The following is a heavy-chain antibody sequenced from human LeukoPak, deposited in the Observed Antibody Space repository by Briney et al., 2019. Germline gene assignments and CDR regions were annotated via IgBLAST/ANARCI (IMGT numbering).Heavy chain of an antibody. Sequence: GASVKVSCKASGYTFTSYGISWVRQAPGQGLEWMGWISAYNGNTNYAQKLQGRVTMTTDTSTSTACMELRSLRSDDTAVYYCAREAYCSSTSCLNFDYWGQGTLVTVSS. CDR1: GYTFTSYG. CDR2: ISAYNGNT. D-gene: IGHD2-2*01. V-gene: IGHV1-18*01. CDR3: AREAYCSSTSCLNFDY. J-gene: IGHJ4*02.